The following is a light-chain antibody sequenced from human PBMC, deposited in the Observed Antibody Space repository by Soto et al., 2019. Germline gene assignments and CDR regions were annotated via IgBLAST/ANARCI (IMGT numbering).Light chain of an antibody. CDR2: EVS. J-gene: IGLJ1*01. V-gene: IGLV2-14*01. Sequence: QSALTQPASVSGSPGQSITIACTGTISDVGSQNYVSWYQQYPGKAPKVMIYEVSNRPSGVSNRFSGSKSGNTASLTISGLQAEDEADYYCSSYSTTSTLVFGSGTKLTVL. CDR1: ISDVGSQNY. CDR3: SSYSTTSTLV.